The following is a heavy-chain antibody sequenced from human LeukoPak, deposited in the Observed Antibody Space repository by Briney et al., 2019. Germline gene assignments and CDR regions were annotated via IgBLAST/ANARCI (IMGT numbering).Heavy chain of an antibody. J-gene: IGHJ4*02. CDR2: MNPNSGNT. CDR3: ARGGFPTYYDILTGYYYDY. Sequence: GASVKVSCKTSGYTFTSYDINWVRQATGQGLEWMGWMNPNSGNTGYAQKFQGRVTITRNTSISTAYMELSSLRSEDTAVYYCARGGFPTYYDILTGYYYDYWGQGTLVTVSS. V-gene: IGHV1-8*03. D-gene: IGHD3-9*01. CDR1: GYTFTSYD.